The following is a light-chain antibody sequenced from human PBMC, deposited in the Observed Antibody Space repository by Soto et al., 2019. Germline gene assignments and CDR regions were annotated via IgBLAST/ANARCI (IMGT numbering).Light chain of an antibody. J-gene: IGKJ3*01. CDR2: GAA. Sequence: EIVMTQSPATLSVSPGERATLSCRSSQSVSSNLAWYQQKPGQAPRLLIYGAATRVTGIPARFSGSGSGTDFTITVSSLQSEDFAVYYCQKYNNLHSFTFGPGTKVDIK. V-gene: IGKV3-15*01. CDR3: QKYNNLHSFT. CDR1: QSVSSN.